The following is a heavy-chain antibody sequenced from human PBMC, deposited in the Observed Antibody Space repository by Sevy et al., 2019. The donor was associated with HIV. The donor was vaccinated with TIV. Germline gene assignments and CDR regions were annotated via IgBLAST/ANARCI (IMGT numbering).Heavy chain of an antibody. CDR3: AKEDDAFEV. Sequence: GGSLRLSCAASGFTFDMYAMHWVRQSPGKGLECVAGLWSHGRREYYADFAKGRFTVSRDNSKNTVYLHMDSLRTDDTAVYYCAKEDDAFEVWGQGTMVTVSS. CDR2: LWSHGRRE. J-gene: IGHJ3*01. V-gene: IGHV3-30*02. CDR1: GFTFDMYA.